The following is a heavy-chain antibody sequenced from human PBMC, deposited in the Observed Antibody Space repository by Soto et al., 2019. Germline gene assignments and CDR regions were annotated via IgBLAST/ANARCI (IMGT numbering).Heavy chain of an antibody. Sequence: ASVKVSCKASGGTFSSYAISWVRQAPGQGLEWMGGIIPIFGTANYAQKFQGRVTITADESTSTAYMELSSLRSEDTAVYYCATYDAVAGTAIFDYWGQGTLVTVSS. CDR2: IIPIFGTA. CDR1: GGTFSSYA. V-gene: IGHV1-69*13. CDR3: ATYDAVAGTAIFDY. D-gene: IGHD6-19*01. J-gene: IGHJ4*02.